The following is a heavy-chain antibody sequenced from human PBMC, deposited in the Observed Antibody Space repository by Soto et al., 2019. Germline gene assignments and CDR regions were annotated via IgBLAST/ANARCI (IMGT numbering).Heavy chain of an antibody. CDR3: GGDPYYYDSCGYFRL. Sequence: ASVKVSCKASGYTFTGYYMHWVRQAPGQGLEWMGWINPNSGGTNYAQKFQGRVTMTRDTSISTAYMELSRLRSDDTAVYYCGGDPYYYDSCGYFRLWGQGTLVTVSS. CDR1: GYTFTGYY. J-gene: IGHJ4*02. V-gene: IGHV1-2*02. CDR2: INPNSGGT. D-gene: IGHD3-22*01.